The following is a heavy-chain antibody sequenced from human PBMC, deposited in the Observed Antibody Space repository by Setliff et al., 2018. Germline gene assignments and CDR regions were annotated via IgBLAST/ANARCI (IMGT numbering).Heavy chain of an antibody. D-gene: IGHD3-22*01. V-gene: IGHV4-38-2*01. CDR3: ARQLCSSGYCYATTFDY. J-gene: IGHJ4*02. CDR2: VYRSGST. Sequence: SETLSLTCAVSGYSISSGYYWGWIRQPPGKGLEWIASVYRSGSTYYNPSLKSRVTISVDTSKNQFPLKLSSVTASDTAVYYCARQLCSSGYCYATTFDYWGQGTRVTVSS. CDR1: GYSISSGYY.